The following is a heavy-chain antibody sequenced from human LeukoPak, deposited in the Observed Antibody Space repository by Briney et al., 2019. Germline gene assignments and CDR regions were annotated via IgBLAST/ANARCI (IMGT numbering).Heavy chain of an antibody. CDR1: GGTFSSYA. V-gene: IGHV1-8*02. CDR3: ARGVLPRGWLQGRGFDY. D-gene: IGHD5-12*01. CDR2: MNPNSGNT. Sequence: APVKVSCKASGGTFSSYAISWVRQAPGQGLEWMGWMNPNSGNTGYAQKFQGRVTMTRNTSISTAYMELSSLRSEDTAVYYCARGVLPRGWLQGRGFDYWGQGTLVTVSS. J-gene: IGHJ4*02.